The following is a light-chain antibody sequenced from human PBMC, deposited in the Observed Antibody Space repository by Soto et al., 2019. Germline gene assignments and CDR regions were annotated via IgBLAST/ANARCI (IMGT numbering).Light chain of an antibody. CDR3: QQSYMTPRT. CDR2: AAS. V-gene: IGKV1-39*01. Sequence: DIQMTQSPSSLSASVGDRVAITCRASQTIDVYLNWYLQKPGRAPHLLIYAASKLQSGVPSRCSGSGSGTDFTLTISSLQADDSATYFCQQSYMTPRTFGQGTKVEI. J-gene: IGKJ1*01. CDR1: QTIDVY.